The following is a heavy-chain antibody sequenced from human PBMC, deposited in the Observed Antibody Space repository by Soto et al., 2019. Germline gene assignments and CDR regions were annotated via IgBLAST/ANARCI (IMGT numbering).Heavy chain of an antibody. CDR2: INHSGST. D-gene: IGHD6-13*01. J-gene: IGHJ6*02. CDR1: GGSFSGYY. V-gene: IGHV4-34*01. CDR3: ARGAAAEYYYSYYAMDV. Sequence: SETLSLTCAVYGGSFSGYYWSWIRQPPGKGLEWIGEINHSGSTNYNPSLKSRVTISVDTSKNQFSLKLSSVTAADTAVYYCARGAAAEYYYSYYAMDVWGQATKVTLSS.